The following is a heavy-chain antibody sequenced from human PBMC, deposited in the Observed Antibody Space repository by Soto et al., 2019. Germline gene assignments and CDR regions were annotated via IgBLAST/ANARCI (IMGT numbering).Heavy chain of an antibody. V-gene: IGHV3-23*01. CDR1: EFSFSIYA. J-gene: IGHJ3*02. CDR3: AKDRMDHNSVWDPFDI. D-gene: IGHD1-20*01. CDR2: IGLGNDDT. Sequence: EGPMRVSCAASEFSFSIYARRWVRQAPGKGLECVSGIGLGNDDTYYADSVKGRLIISRDNSKYTVSLQMNGLRVEDTAIYYCAKDRMDHNSVWDPFDIWGQGTTVTVSS.